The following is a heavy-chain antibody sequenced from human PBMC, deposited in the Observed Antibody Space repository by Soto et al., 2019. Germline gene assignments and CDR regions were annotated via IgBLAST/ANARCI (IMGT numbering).Heavy chain of an antibody. CDR2: IYYSGST. J-gene: IGHJ5*02. CDR1: GGSVSSGSYY. CDR3: ARGGNWFDP. Sequence: SETLSLTCTVSGGSVSSGSYYWSWIRQPPGKGLEWIGYIYYSGSTNYNPSLKSRVTISVDTSKNQFSLKLSSVTAADTAVYYCARGGNWFDPWGQGVLVTVSS. V-gene: IGHV4-61*01. D-gene: IGHD3-10*01.